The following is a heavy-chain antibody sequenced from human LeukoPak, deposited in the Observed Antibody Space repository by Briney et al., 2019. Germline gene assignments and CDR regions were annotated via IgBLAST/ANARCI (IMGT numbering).Heavy chain of an antibody. J-gene: IGHJ4*02. CDR3: ARVRDRSSYFYDLDY. CDR2: IHYSGST. V-gene: IGHV4-59*01. Sequence: SETLSLTCTVSGGSISSYYWSWIRQPPGKGLEWIGCIHYSGSTNYNSSLKSRVTISVDTSKNQFSLKLSSVTAADTAVYYCARVRDRSSYFYDLDYWGQGTLVTVSS. CDR1: GGSISSYY. D-gene: IGHD3-22*01.